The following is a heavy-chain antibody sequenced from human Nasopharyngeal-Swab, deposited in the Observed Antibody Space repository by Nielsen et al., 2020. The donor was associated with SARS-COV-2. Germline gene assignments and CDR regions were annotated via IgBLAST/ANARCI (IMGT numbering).Heavy chain of an antibody. CDR3: AKERIVGATAFDY. CDR2: ISGSGGST. J-gene: IGHJ4*02. V-gene: IGHV3-23*01. D-gene: IGHD1-26*01. CDR1: GFTFSSYA. Sequence: LSLTCAASGFTFSSYAMSWVRQAPGKGLEWVSAISGSGGSTYYADSVRGRFTISRDNSKNTLYLQMNSLRAEDTAVYYCAKERIVGATAFDYWGQGTLVTVSS.